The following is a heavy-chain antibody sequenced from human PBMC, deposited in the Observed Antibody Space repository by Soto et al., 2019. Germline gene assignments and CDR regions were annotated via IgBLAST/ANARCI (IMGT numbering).Heavy chain of an antibody. CDR3: ARLSVIRGVIPSHFGL. CDR2: IIPLYGTV. D-gene: IGHD3-10*01. V-gene: IGHV1-69*06. CDR1: GGTFNSYG. J-gene: IGHJ4*02. Sequence: QAHLAQSGAEVKKPGSSVTVSCKASGGTFNSYGISWVRQAPGQGLDWMGVIIPLYGTVNYAQKFQGRVSITADKATTTDYMALNSLRSHETAVYYCARLSVIRGVIPSHFGLWGQGTQVTVSS.